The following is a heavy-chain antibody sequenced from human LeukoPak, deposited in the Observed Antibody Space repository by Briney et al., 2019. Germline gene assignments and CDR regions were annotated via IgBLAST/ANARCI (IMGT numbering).Heavy chain of an antibody. CDR3: TKGISTEDYRFFF. CDR2: IESEERNK. V-gene: IGHV3-30*02. Sequence: GGSLRLSCTASGFIFSNYGIHWVRQAPGKGLEWVAFIESEERNKHYAESVKGRFTISRGNSRNTLYLQMNSLRPEDTAVYYCTKGISTEDYRFFFWGQGALVTVSS. CDR1: GFIFSNYG. D-gene: IGHD3-16*02. J-gene: IGHJ4*02.